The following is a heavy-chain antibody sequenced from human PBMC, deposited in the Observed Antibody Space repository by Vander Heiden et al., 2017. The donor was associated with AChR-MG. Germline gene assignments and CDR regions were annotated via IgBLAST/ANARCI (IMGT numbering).Heavy chain of an antibody. CDR1: GGSISSGGYY. CDR2: IYYSGSS. V-gene: IGHV4-31*03. Sequence: GPGLVKPSQTLSLTRTVSGGSISSGGYYWSWIRQHPGKGLEWIGYIYYSGSSDYTPSLKSRVTRSVDTSKNQLSLKLSSVTAADTAVYYCARARNNLGYRNGMDVWGQGTTVTVSS. CDR3: ARARNNLGYRNGMDV. D-gene: IGHD2-15*01. J-gene: IGHJ6*02.